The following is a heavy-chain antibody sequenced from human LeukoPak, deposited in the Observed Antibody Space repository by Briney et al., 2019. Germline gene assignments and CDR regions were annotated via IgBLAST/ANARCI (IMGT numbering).Heavy chain of an antibody. Sequence: GGSLRLSCAASGFTFSSYAMSWVRQAPGKGLEWVSATSGSGGSTYYADSVKGRFTISRDNSKNTLYLQMNSLRAEDTAVYYCAKGLTFYGSGSYRFDYWGQGTLVTVSS. CDR1: GFTFSSYA. CDR2: TSGSGGST. D-gene: IGHD3-10*01. V-gene: IGHV3-23*01. J-gene: IGHJ4*02. CDR3: AKGLTFYGSGSYRFDY.